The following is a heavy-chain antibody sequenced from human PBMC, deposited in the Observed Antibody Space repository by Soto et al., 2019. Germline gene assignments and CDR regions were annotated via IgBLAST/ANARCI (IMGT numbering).Heavy chain of an antibody. V-gene: IGHV3-23*01. J-gene: IGHJ4*02. D-gene: IGHD6-13*01. CDR2: ISISGDST. CDR1: GFTFSSYY. CDR3: AKDRAEYSSSWSFDY. Sequence: GGSLRLSCAASGFTFSSYYMSWVRQAPGKGLEWVSTISISGDSTYYAGSVKGRFTISRDNSKNTLYLQMNSLRAEDTAVYYCAKDRAEYSSSWSFDYWGQGTLVTVSS.